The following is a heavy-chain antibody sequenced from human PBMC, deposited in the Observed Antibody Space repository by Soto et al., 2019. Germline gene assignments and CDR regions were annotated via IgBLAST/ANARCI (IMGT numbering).Heavy chain of an antibody. J-gene: IGHJ4*02. Sequence: EVQLLESGGGLVQPGGSLRLSCAASGFTFSSYAMSWVRQAPGKGLEWVSAISGSGGSTYYADSVKGRFTISRDNSKNTLYLQMNSLRAEDTAVYYCAQDVGYGVWCHANWGQGTLVTVSS. CDR2: ISGSGGST. CDR1: GFTFSSYA. D-gene: IGHD2-8*01. V-gene: IGHV3-23*01. CDR3: AQDVGYGVWCHAN.